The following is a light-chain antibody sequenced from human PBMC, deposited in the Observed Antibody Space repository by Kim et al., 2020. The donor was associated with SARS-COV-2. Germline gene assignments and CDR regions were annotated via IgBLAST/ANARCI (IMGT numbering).Light chain of an antibody. J-gene: IGLJ2*01. Sequence: PGQTASITCYGDKLGDKYACWYQQKPGQSPVLVIYQDSKRPSGIPERFSGSNSGNTATLTISGTQAMDEADYYCQAWDSSTDSRVVFGGGTQLTVL. CDR2: QDS. CDR1: KLGDKY. CDR3: QAWDSSTDSRVV. V-gene: IGLV3-1*01.